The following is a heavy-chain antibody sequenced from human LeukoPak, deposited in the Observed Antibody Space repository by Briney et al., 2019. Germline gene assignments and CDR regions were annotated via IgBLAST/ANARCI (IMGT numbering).Heavy chain of an antibody. CDR1: GFTFSTYW. V-gene: IGHV3-74*03. CDR2: IKGDGNIT. J-gene: IGHJ4*02. D-gene: IGHD5-18*01. Sequence: GGSLRLSCAASGFTFSTYWMHWVRQAPGKGLVWVSRIKGDGNITTYADSVRGRFTISRDNAKNTLYLQMNSLRAEDTAVYYCARVVDTHFDYWGQGTLVTVSS. CDR3: ARVVDTHFDY.